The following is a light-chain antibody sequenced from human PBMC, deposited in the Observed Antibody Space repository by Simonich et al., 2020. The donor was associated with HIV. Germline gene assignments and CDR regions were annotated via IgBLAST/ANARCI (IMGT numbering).Light chain of an antibody. CDR1: ISDVGGYNY. CDR2: DVS. CDR3: SSFTGTRTFGV. Sequence: QSALTQPRSVSGSPGQSVTISCTGTISDVGGYNYVSWYQQNPGNAPKLMIYDVSNRPSGVSNRFSGSKSGNTASLTISGLQTEDEADYYCSSFTGTRTFGVFGGGTKLTVL. V-gene: IGLV2-11*01. J-gene: IGLJ3*02.